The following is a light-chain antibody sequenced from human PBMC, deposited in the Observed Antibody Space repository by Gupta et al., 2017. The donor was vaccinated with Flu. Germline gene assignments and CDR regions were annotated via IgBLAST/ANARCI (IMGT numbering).Light chain of an antibody. V-gene: IGKV1-9*01. CDR1: QGISGY. CDR3: QQLNSYPLT. CDR2: GAS. J-gene: IGKJ4*01. Sequence: DIQLTQYPSFLSASVGDRVTITCRPSQGISGYLAWYQQKPGKAPNLLIYGASTLQSGVPARFSGSGSGTEFTLTISRLQPEDFATYYCQQLNSYPLTFGGGTKVEIK.